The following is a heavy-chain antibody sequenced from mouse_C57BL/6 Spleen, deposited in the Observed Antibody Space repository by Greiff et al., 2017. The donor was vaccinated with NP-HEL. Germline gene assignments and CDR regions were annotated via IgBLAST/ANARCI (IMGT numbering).Heavy chain of an antibody. CDR1: GYTFTSYW. V-gene: IGHV1-64*01. D-gene: IGHD2-12*01. J-gene: IGHJ4*01. CDR3: ARPRYLYAMDY. CDR2: LHPNSGST. Sequence: LQQPGEERGEGGVSVKLSCKASGYTFTSYWMHWVKQRPGQGLEWIGMLHPNSGSTNSTDPFPLKAPLPVDKSSSTAYMQLSSLTSEDSAVYYCARPRYLYAMDYWGQGTSVTVSS.